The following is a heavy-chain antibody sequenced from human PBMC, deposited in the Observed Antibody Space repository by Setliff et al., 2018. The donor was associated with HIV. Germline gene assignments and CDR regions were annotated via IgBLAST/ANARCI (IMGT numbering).Heavy chain of an antibody. Sequence: AASVKVSCKASGGTFSSYAISWVRQAPGQGLEWMGGIIPILGIANYAQKFQGRVTITADKSTSTAYMELCSLRSEDTAVYYCARDLTGEDAFDIWGQGTMVT. CDR2: IIPILGIA. J-gene: IGHJ3*02. CDR3: ARDLTGEDAFDI. D-gene: IGHD7-27*01. V-gene: IGHV1-69*10. CDR1: GGTFSSYA.